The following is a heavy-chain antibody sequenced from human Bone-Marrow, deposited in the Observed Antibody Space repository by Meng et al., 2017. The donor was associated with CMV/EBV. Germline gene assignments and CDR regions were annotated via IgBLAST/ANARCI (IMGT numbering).Heavy chain of an antibody. CDR2: MNPNSGNT. CDR1: GYTFTSYD. Sequence: ASVKVSCKASGYTFTSYDINWVRQATGQGLEWTGWMNPNSGNTGYAQKFQGRVTMTRNTSISTAYMELSSLRSEDTAVYYCARRLTAARPRAKVWYYGMDVWGQGTTVTVSS. J-gene: IGHJ6*02. CDR3: ARRLTAARPRAKVWYYGMDV. V-gene: IGHV1-8*01. D-gene: IGHD6-6*01.